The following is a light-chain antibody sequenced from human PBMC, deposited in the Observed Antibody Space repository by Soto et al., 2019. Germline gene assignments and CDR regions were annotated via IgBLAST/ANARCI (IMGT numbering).Light chain of an antibody. V-gene: IGKV4-1*01. CDR3: QQYYSSPYT. CDR1: QSVLYSSNNKNY. CDR2: WAS. Sequence: DIVMTQSPDSLAVSLGERATINCKSSQSVLYSSNNKNYLAWYQQKPGQPPKLLIYWASTRESGVPDRFSGSGSGTDFTLTTSSLQAEDVAVYYCQQYYSSPYTLGQGTKLVIK. J-gene: IGKJ2*01.